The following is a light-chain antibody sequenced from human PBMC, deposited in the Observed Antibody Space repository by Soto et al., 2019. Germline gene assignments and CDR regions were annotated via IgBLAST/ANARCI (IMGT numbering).Light chain of an antibody. V-gene: IGKV3D-20*02. Sequence: EIVLTQSPGTLSLFPGETATLSCRASQRVSSNYLAWYQQKPGQAPRLLIYGASRRATGIPDRFSGSGSGTDFGLTINRLEPEDFAVYYCQQRSNWPPSITFGQGTRLEIK. CDR3: QQRSNWPPSIT. CDR2: GAS. J-gene: IGKJ5*01. CDR1: QRVSSNY.